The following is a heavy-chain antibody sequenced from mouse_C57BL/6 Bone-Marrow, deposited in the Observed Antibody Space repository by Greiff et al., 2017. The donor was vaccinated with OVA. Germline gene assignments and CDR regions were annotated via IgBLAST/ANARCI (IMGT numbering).Heavy chain of an antibody. CDR1: GYSITSGYY. CDR3: ARRRGTLYAMDY. Sequence: ESGPGLVKPSQSLSLTCSVTGYSITSGYYWNWIRQFPGNKLEWLGYISYDGSNNYNPSLKNRISITRDTSKNQFFLKLNSVTTEDTATYDCARRRGTLYAMDYWGQGTSVTVSS. CDR2: ISYDGSN. V-gene: IGHV3-6*01. J-gene: IGHJ4*01.